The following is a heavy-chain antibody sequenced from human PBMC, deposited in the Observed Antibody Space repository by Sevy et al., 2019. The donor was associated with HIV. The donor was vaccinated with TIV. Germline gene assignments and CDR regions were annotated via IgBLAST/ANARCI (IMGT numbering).Heavy chain of an antibody. J-gene: IGHJ4*02. CDR2: ISSGSSYI. V-gene: IGHV3-21*03. D-gene: IGHD3-22*01. CDR3: ARSTDYYDNSGYDS. CDR1: GFTFSYYT. Sequence: WGSLRLSCAASGFTFSYYTMNWVRQAPGKGLEWVSSISSGSSYIFYADSMKGRFTVSRDNAKNSLFLQMNSLRDEDTALYYCARSTDYYDNSGYDSWGRGTLVTVSS.